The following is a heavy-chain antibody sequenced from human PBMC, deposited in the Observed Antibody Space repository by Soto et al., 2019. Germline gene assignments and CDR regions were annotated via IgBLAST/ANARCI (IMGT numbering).Heavy chain of an antibody. CDR2: ISAYNGNT. CDR3: ARDAAAGLNDY. D-gene: IGHD6-13*01. J-gene: IGHJ4*02. V-gene: IGHV1-18*01. Sequence: QVQLVQSGAEVKKPGASVKVSCKASGYTFTSYASSWVRQAPGQGLEWMGWISAYNGNTNYAQKLKGRVTMTTDTTTSTAYMEQRSLRSDDTAVYYCARDAAAGLNDYWGQGTLVTVSS. CDR1: GYTFTSYA.